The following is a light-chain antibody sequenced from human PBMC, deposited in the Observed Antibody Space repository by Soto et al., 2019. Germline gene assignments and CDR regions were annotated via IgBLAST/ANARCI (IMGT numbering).Light chain of an antibody. J-gene: IGKJ4*01. CDR3: HQYGGSPGT. CDR1: RSVSSTY. CDR2: GTS. V-gene: IGKV3-20*01. Sequence: DIVLTQSPGTLSLSPGERATLSCRASRSVSSTYLAWYQHKPGQAPRLLIYGTSSRATGIPDRFSGSGSGTDFSLTISRLEPEYFAVYYCHQYGGSPGTFGGGTKVEIK.